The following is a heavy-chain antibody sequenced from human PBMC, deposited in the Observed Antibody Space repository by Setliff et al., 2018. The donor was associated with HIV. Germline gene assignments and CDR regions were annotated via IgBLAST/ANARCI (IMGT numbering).Heavy chain of an antibody. J-gene: IGHJ5*02. V-gene: IGHV4-4*02. Sequence: SETLSLTCAVSGGSISSSNWWSWVRQSPGKGLEWMGEIYHSGSTNYNPSLKSRVIISVDKSKNQFSLKLSSVTAADTAVYYCAGVGCSGGKCYWFDPWGQGTLVTVSS. CDR2: IYHSGST. CDR3: AGVGCSGGKCYWFDP. CDR1: GGSISSSNW. D-gene: IGHD2-15*01.